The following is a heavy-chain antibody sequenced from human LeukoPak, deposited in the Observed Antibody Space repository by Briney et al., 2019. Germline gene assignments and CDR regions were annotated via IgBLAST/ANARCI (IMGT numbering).Heavy chain of an antibody. J-gene: IGHJ5*02. D-gene: IGHD3-22*01. CDR1: GGSFSGYY. CDR2: INHSGST. V-gene: IGHV4-34*01. CDR3: ARARRITMIVVVIDNWFDP. Sequence: PSETLSLTCAVYGGSFSGYYWSWIRQPPGKGLEWIGEINHSGSTNYNPSLKSRVTISVDTSKNQFSLKLSSVTAADTAVYYCARARRITMIVVVIDNWFDPWGQGTLVTVSS.